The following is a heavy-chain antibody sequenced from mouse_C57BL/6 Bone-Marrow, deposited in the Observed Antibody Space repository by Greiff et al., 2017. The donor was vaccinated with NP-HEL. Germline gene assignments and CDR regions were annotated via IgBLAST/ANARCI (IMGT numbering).Heavy chain of an antibody. Sequence: EVHLVESGGDLVKPGGSLKLSCAASGFTFSSYGMSWVRQTPDKRLEWVATISSGGSYTYYPDSVKGRFTISRDNAKNTLYLQMSSLKSEDTAMYYCARQYDGYYDYWGQGTTLTVSS. D-gene: IGHD2-3*01. CDR1: GFTFSSYG. J-gene: IGHJ2*01. V-gene: IGHV5-6*01. CDR2: ISSGGSYT. CDR3: ARQYDGYYDY.